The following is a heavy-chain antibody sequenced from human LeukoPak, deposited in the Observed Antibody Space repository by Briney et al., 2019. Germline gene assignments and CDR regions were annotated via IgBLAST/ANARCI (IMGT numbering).Heavy chain of an antibody. CDR1: GFTVSSNY. CDR2: IYSGGST. V-gene: IGHV3-53*01. J-gene: IGHJ4*02. D-gene: IGHD5-18*01. Sequence: GGSLRLSFAASGFTVSSNYMSWVRQAPGKGLEWVSVIYSGGSTYYADSVKGRFTISRDNSKNTLYLQMNSLRAEDTAVYYCARDFRVGYSYGQGFDYWGQGTLVTVSS. CDR3: ARDFRVGYSYGQGFDY.